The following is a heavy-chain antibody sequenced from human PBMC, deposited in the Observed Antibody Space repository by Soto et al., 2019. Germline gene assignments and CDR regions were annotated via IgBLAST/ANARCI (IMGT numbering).Heavy chain of an antibody. CDR3: ARGVELGYCSGGSCIEWFDP. Sequence: SETLSLTCTVSGGSISSYYWSWIRQPPGKGLEWIGYIYYSGSTNYNPSLKSRVTISVDTSKNQFSLKLSSVTAADTAVYYCARGVELGYCSGGSCIEWFDPWGQGTLVTVS. CDR1: GGSISSYY. CDR2: IYYSGST. D-gene: IGHD2-15*01. J-gene: IGHJ5*02. V-gene: IGHV4-59*01.